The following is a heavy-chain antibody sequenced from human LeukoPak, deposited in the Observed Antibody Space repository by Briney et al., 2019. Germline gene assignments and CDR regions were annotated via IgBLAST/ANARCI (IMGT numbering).Heavy chain of an antibody. J-gene: IGHJ4*02. V-gene: IGHV1-18*01. CDR3: ARDSAATVTTTDIDY. CDR1: GYTFTSYG. D-gene: IGHD4-11*01. Sequence: ASVKVSCKASGYTFTSYGISWVRQAPGQGLEWMGWISAYNGNTNYAQKLQGRVTMTTDTSTSTAYMELRSLRSDDTAVYYCARDSAATVTTTDIDYWGQGTLVTVSS. CDR2: ISAYNGNT.